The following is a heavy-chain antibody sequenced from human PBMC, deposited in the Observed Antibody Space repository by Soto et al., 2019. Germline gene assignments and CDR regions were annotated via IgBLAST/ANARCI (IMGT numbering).Heavy chain of an antibody. V-gene: IGHV3-23*01. Sequence: GGSLRLSCAASGFTFSSYAMSWVRQGPGKGLEWVSAISGSGGSTYYADAVKGRFTISRDNSKNTRYLQMNSLRAEDTAVYYCANDQKQLVSAPFDYWGQGTLVTVSS. CDR3: ANDQKQLVSAPFDY. J-gene: IGHJ4*02. CDR1: GFTFSSYA. D-gene: IGHD6-13*01. CDR2: ISGSGGST.